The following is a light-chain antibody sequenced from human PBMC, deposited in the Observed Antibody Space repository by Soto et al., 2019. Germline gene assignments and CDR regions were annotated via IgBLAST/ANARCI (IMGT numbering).Light chain of an antibody. Sequence: DIQMTQSPSILSASVGDRVTITCRASQSIGSWVAWSPQKPGRAPXXLIHKASHLESGVPSRFSGSGSGTDFALTISSMQPEDFATYYCQQLKSYVTFGQGTRLEIK. CDR1: QSIGSW. CDR2: KAS. V-gene: IGKV1-5*03. CDR3: QQLKSYVT. J-gene: IGKJ5*01.